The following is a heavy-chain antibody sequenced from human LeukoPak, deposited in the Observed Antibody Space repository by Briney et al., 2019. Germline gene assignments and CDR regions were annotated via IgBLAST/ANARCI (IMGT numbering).Heavy chain of an antibody. V-gene: IGHV1-18*01. Sequence: GASVKVSCKASGYSFTNYDITLVRQAPGQGLECMGWIRPYNGNTNNAQNLQGRVTMTTDTSTSTAYMELRSLRSDDTAVYYCARYYCSSITCQGIDYWGQRTLVTVSS. J-gene: IGHJ4*02. CDR2: IRPYNGNT. CDR1: GYSFTNYD. D-gene: IGHD2-2*01. CDR3: ARYYCSSITCQGIDY.